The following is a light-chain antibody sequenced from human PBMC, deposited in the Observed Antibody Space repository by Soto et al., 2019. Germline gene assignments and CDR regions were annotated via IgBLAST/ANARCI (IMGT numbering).Light chain of an antibody. CDR1: ETVATN. CDR2: GAS. CDR3: QQYNNWWT. J-gene: IGKJ1*01. V-gene: IGKV3-15*01. Sequence: VMTQSPATLSVSPGERATLSCWASETVATNLVWYQQKPGQAPRLLISGASTRAAGISDRFRGSGSGTEFTLTISSLQSEDSAVYYCQQYNNWWTFGQGTKVDIK.